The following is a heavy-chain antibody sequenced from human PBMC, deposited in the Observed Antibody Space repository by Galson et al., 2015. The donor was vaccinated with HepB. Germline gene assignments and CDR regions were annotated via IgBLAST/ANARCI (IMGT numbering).Heavy chain of an antibody. J-gene: IGHJ4*02. Sequence: SVKVSCKASGYTFTGYYMHWVRQAPGQGLEWMGWINPNSGGTNYAQKFQGRVTMTRDTSISTAYMELSRLRSDDTAVYYCARDFATDTIFGVVTNWGQGTLVTVSS. CDR2: INPNSGGT. D-gene: IGHD3-3*01. CDR1: GYTFTGYY. V-gene: IGHV1-2*02. CDR3: ARDFATDTIFGVVTN.